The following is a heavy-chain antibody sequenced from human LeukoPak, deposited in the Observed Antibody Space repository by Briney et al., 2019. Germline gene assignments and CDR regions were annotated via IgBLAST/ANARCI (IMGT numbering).Heavy chain of an antibody. D-gene: IGHD4-17*01. V-gene: IGHV3-20*04. J-gene: IGHJ4*02. CDR3: ARDPPAGVTKHFDY. CDR2: INWNGGST. Sequence: GGSLRLSCAASGLTFDDYGMSWVRQAPGKGLEWVSGINWNGGSTGYADSAKGRFTISRDNAKNSLYLQMNSLRAEDTALYYCARDPPAGVTKHFDYWGQGTLVTVSS. CDR1: GLTFDDYG.